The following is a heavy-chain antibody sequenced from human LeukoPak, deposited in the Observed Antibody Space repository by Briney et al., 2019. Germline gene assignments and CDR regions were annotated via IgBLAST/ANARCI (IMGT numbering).Heavy chain of an antibody. CDR1: GFTFSSYS. CDR2: ISSSSSTI. Sequence: PGGSLRLSCAAAGFTFSSYSMNWVRQAPGKGLEWVSYISSSSSTIYYADSVKGRFTISRDNAKNSLYLQMNSLRDEDTAVYYCANNNWNDYDYWGQGTLVTVSS. CDR3: ANNNWNDYDY. D-gene: IGHD1-20*01. J-gene: IGHJ4*02. V-gene: IGHV3-48*02.